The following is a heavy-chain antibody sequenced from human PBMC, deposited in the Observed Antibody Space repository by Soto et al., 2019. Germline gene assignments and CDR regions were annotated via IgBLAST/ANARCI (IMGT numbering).Heavy chain of an antibody. Sequence: QVQLQESGPGLVKPSETLSLTCTVSGGSISSYYWSWIRQPPGRGLERIGYIYYSGSTNYNPSLKSRVTISVDTSKNQFSLKLNSMTAADTAVYYCARHNYGSWSTYFDYWGQGTLVTVSS. CDR1: GGSISSYY. D-gene: IGHD3-10*01. CDR2: IYYSGST. V-gene: IGHV4-59*08. CDR3: ARHNYGSWSTYFDY. J-gene: IGHJ4*02.